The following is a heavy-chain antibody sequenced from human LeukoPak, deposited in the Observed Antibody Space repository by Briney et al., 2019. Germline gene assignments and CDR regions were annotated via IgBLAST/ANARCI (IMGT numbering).Heavy chain of an antibody. CDR1: GFTFSSYE. V-gene: IGHV3-48*03. Sequence: PGGSLTLSCAASGFTFSSYEMNWVRQAPGKGLEWVSYISSSGSTIYYADSVKGRFTISRDNAKNSLYLQMNSLRAEDTAVYYCARERSGGNRGPFDYWGQGTLVTVSS. CDR3: ARERSGGNRGPFDY. J-gene: IGHJ4*02. CDR2: ISSSGSTI. D-gene: IGHD4-23*01.